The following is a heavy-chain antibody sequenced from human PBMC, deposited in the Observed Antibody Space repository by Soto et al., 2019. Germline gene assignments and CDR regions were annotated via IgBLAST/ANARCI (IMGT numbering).Heavy chain of an antibody. CDR1: GFTFSSYA. J-gene: IGHJ4*02. V-gene: IGHV3-23*01. D-gene: IGHD3-22*01. CDR2: ISGSGGST. Sequence: PGGSLRLSCAASGFTFSSYAMSWVRQAPGKGLEWVSAISGSGGSTYYADSVKGRFTISRDNSKNTLYLQMNSLRAEDTAVYYCAKVTEYYYDTRAYFDYWGQGTLVTVSS. CDR3: AKVTEYYYDTRAYFDY.